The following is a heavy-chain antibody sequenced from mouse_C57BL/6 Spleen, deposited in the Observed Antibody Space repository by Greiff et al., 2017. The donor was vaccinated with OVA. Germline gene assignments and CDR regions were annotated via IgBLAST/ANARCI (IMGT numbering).Heavy chain of an antibody. CDR3: ARQGDGYYYYFDY. Sequence: EVQLQESGGDLVKPGGSLKLSCAASGFTFSSYGMSWVRQTPDKRLEWVATISSGGSYTYYPDSVKGRFTISRDNAKNTLYLQMSRLKAEDTARYYCARQGDGYYYYFDYWGQGTTLTVSS. D-gene: IGHD2-3*01. J-gene: IGHJ2*01. CDR1: GFTFSSYG. CDR2: ISSGGSYT. V-gene: IGHV5-6*01.